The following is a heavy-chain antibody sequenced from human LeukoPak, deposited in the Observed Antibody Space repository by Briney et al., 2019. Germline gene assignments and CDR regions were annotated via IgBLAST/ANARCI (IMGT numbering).Heavy chain of an antibody. CDR3: AKELFTGSYDAFDI. Sequence: GGSLRLSCAASGFTFSSYGMHWVRQAPGKGLEWVALISYDGSNQYYTDSVKGRLTISRDNYKNTLYLQMNSLRAEDTAVYYCAKELFTGSYDAFDIWGQGTMVTVSS. D-gene: IGHD3-10*01. V-gene: IGHV3-30*18. J-gene: IGHJ3*02. CDR1: GFTFSSYG. CDR2: ISYDGSNQ.